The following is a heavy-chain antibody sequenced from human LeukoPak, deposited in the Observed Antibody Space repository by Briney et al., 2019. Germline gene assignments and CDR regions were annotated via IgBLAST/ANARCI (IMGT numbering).Heavy chain of an antibody. Sequence: PGGSLRLSCAASGFTVSSNYMSWVRQASGKGLEWVGRIRSKANSYATAYAASVKGRFTISRDDSKNTAYLQMNSLKTEDTAVYYCTTILFYWGQGTLVTVSS. V-gene: IGHV3-73*01. D-gene: IGHD2/OR15-2a*01. CDR3: TTILFY. J-gene: IGHJ4*02. CDR2: IRSKANSYAT. CDR1: GFTVSSNY.